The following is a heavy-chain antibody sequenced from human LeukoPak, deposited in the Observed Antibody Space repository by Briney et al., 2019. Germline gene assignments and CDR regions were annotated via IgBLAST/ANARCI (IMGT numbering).Heavy chain of an antibody. D-gene: IGHD3-22*01. V-gene: IGHV5-51*01. Sequence: GGSLKISCKGSGYSFTSYWIGWVRQMPGKGLEWMGIIYPGDSDTRYSPSFQGQVTISADKSISTAYLQWSSLKASDTAMYYCARGTYYYDSSGYYYGYWGQGTLVTVSS. CDR3: ARGTYYYDSSGYYYGY. CDR1: GYSFTSYW. CDR2: IYPGDSDT. J-gene: IGHJ4*02.